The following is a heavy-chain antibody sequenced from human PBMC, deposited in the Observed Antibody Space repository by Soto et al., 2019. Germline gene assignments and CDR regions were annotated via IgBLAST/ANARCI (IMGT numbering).Heavy chain of an antibody. D-gene: IGHD3-10*01. CDR2: VNPIVSMS. CDR1: GDTFNFYS. V-gene: IGHV1-69*04. CDR3: ATSYGSGYRAFDY. Sequence: QVQLVQSGAEVKRPGSSVKVSCKASGDTFNFYSINWVRQAPGLGLEWMGRVNPIVSMSNYAQRFQGRVMLTADKSTSTAYMELSGLRSEDTAIYYFATSYGSGYRAFDYWGQGALVTVSS. J-gene: IGHJ4*02.